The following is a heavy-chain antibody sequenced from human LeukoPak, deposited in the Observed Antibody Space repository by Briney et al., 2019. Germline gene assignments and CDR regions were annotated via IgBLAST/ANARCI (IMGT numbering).Heavy chain of an antibody. V-gene: IGHV3-20*04. Sequence: GGSLRLSCSASGFTFSNYGMSWVRQAPGKGLEWVSGINWNGGSTGYADSVKGRFTISRDNAKNSLYLQMNSLRAEDTALYYCARGHAADTFDYWGQGALVTVSS. CDR3: ARGHAADTFDY. CDR1: GFTFSNYG. J-gene: IGHJ4*02. CDR2: INWNGGST.